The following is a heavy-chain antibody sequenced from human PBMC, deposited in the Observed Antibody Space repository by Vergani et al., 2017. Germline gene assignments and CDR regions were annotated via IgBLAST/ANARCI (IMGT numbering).Heavy chain of an antibody. V-gene: IGHV4-34*01. Sequence: QVQLQESGPGLVKPSETLSLTCTVSGGSISSYYWSWIRQPPGKGLEWMGEINHSGSTNYNPSLKSRVTISVDTSKNQFSLKLSSVTAADTAVYYCARGEGNWGKVARDFDHWGQGTLVTVSS. CDR3: ARGEGNWGKVARDFDH. J-gene: IGHJ4*02. CDR2: INHSGST. D-gene: IGHD7-27*01. CDR1: GGSISSYY.